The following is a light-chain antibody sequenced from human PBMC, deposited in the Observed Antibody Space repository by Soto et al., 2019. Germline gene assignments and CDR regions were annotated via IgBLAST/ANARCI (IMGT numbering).Light chain of an antibody. V-gene: IGKV3-20*01. CDR2: DAS. CDR3: QQYGSSGT. Sequence: EIVLTQSPGTLSLSPGERATLSCRASQSVRSSFLAWYQQKPGQAPRLLIHDASRRATGIPDRFSGSGSGTDFTLTISRLEPEDFAVYYCQQYGSSGTFGQETKVDIK. J-gene: IGKJ1*01. CDR1: QSVRSSF.